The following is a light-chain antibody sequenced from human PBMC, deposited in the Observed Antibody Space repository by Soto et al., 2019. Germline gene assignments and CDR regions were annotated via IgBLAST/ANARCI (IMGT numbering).Light chain of an antibody. CDR3: QQYDNRPFT. J-gene: IGKJ3*01. Sequence: DIQMTQSPSSLSASVGDRVSFTCQASQDISKFLNWYQHKPGQAPSLLIYDASKSQFGVPSRFSGSGSGTDFTFTISSLQHEDNATYYCQQYDNRPFTFGPGTKVDVK. V-gene: IGKV1-33*01. CDR2: DAS. CDR1: QDISKF.